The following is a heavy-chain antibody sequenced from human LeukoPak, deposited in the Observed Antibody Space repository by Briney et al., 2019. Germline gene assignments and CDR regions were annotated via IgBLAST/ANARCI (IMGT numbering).Heavy chain of an antibody. D-gene: IGHD6-13*01. J-gene: IGHJ4*02. CDR1: GFTFDDYA. V-gene: IGHV3-43*02. Sequence: GGSLRLSCAASGFTFDDYAMHWVRQGPGKGLEWVSLISGDGGSTYYADSVKGRFTISRDNSKNSMYLQMNSLRTEDTAFYYCARKHLESSSSYLPSDYWGQGTLVTVSS. CDR3: ARKHLESSSSYLPSDY. CDR2: ISGDGGST.